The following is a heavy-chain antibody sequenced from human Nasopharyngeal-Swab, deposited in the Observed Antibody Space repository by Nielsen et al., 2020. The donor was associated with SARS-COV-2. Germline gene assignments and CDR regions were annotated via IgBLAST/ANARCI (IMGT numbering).Heavy chain of an antibody. CDR3: AREHGGGYYYYGMGV. J-gene: IGHJ6*02. CDR1: GGSFSGYY. Sequence: SETLSLTCAVYGGSFSGYYWSWIRQPPGKGLEWIGEINHSGSTNYNPSLKSRVTISVDTSKNQFSLKLSSVTAADTAVYYCAREHGGGYYYYGMGVWGQGTTVTVSS. D-gene: IGHD4-23*01. CDR2: INHSGST. V-gene: IGHV4-34*01.